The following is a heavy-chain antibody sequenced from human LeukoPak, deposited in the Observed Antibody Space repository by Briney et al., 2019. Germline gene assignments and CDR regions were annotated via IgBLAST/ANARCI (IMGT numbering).Heavy chain of an antibody. D-gene: IGHD6-13*01. CDR1: GGSISSYY. CDR2: IYYSGST. CDR3: ARVAAGGNYFDY. J-gene: IGHJ4*02. Sequence: PSETLSLTCAVSGGSISSYYWSWIRQPPGKGLEWIGYIYYSGSTNYNPSRKSPLTISVDTSKNQFSLKLSSVTAADTAVYYCARVAAGGNYFDYWGQGTLVTVSS. V-gene: IGHV4-59*01.